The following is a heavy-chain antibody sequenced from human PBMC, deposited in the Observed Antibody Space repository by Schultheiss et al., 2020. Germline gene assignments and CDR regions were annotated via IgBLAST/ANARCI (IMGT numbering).Heavy chain of an antibody. Sequence: SETLSLTCGVSGGSFSGYYWTWIRQAPGEGLEWIGYIYYSGSTNYNPSLKSRVTISVDTSKNQFSLKLRSVTAADTAVYYCARVVVVAATPGWFDPWGQGTLVTVAS. CDR1: GGSFSGYY. V-gene: IGHV4-59*12. CDR3: ARVVVVAATPGWFDP. J-gene: IGHJ5*02. CDR2: IYYSGST. D-gene: IGHD2-15*01.